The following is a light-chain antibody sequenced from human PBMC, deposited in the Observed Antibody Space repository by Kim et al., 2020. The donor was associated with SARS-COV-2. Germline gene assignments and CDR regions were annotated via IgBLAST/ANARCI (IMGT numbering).Light chain of an antibody. Sequence: RANIHCKSRQSVLDSSNNKNYLAWYQQKPGQPPKLLIYWACTRESGVPDRYSGSGSGTDFTLTISSLQAEDVAVYYCQQYYSTPPTLGQGTRLEI. CDR1: QSVLDSSNNKNY. V-gene: IGKV4-1*01. CDR2: WAC. J-gene: IGKJ2*01. CDR3: QQYYSTPPT.